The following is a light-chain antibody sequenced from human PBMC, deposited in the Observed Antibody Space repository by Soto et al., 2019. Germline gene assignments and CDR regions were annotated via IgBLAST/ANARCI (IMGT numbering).Light chain of an antibody. CDR2: TAA. Sequence: DIQMTQSPSSLSASVGDRVTITCRASQSIFYYLKGYQQKTGEAPELLIITAASLQSGGPSRFSGSRSWTDFTLTISSLQPEDFAIDYCQQSYSIPLTFGGGTKVDIK. J-gene: IGKJ4*01. V-gene: IGKV1-39*01. CDR3: QQSYSIPLT. CDR1: QSIFYY.